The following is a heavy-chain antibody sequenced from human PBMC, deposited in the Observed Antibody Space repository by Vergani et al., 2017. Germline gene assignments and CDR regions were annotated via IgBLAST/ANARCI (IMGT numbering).Heavy chain of an antibody. D-gene: IGHD3-22*01. CDR2: IYWDDDK. CDR1: GFSLSTSGVA. V-gene: IGHV2-5*02. J-gene: IGHJ4*02. CDR3: ERYDYDSSGYLPCFDY. Sequence: QITLKESGPTLVKPTQTLTLTCTFSGFSLSTSGVAVGWIRQPPGKALEWLALIYWDDDKRYSPSLKSRLTITKDTSKNQVVLTMTNMDPVDTATYYYERYDYDSSGYLPCFDYWGQGTLVTVSS.